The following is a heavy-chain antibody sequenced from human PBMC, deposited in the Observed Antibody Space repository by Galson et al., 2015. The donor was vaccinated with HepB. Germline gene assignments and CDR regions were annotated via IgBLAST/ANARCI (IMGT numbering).Heavy chain of an antibody. D-gene: IGHD1-26*01. J-gene: IGHJ4*02. CDR1: GFTFSSYS. CDR2: ISSSSSYI. Sequence: SLRLSCAASGFTFSSYSMNWVRQAPGKGLEWVSSISSSSSYIYYADSVKGRFTISRDNAKNSLYLQMNSLRAEDTAVYYCARDPGWELLQPIDYWGQGTLVTVSS. CDR3: ARDPGWELLQPIDY. V-gene: IGHV3-21*01.